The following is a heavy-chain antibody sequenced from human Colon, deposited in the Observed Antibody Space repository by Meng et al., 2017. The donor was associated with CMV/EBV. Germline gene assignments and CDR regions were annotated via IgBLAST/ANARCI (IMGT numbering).Heavy chain of an antibody. J-gene: IGHJ6*02. CDR1: GYIFTNYY. CDR3: ARGPKYQLLFIYYYGMDV. V-gene: IGHV1-2*02. CDR2: INPNRGGT. D-gene: IGHD2-2*01. Sequence: ASVKVSCKASGYIFTNYYIHWVRQAPGQGLEWMGWINPNRGGTNYAQNFQGRVTMTRDTAISTVYMDLSSLKSDDTAVYYCARGPKYQLLFIYYYGMDVWGQGTTVTVSS.